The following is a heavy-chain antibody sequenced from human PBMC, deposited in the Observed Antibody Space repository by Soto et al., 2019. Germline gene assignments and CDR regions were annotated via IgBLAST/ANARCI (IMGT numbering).Heavy chain of an antibody. V-gene: IGHV4-59*01. D-gene: IGHD3-10*01. CDR2: IYYSGST. CDR1: GGSISSYY. J-gene: IGHJ4*02. Sequence: SETLSLTCTVSGGSISSYYWSWIRQPPGKGLEWIGYIYYSGSTNYNPSLKSRVTISVDTSKNQFSLKLSSVTAADTAVYYCARGAMVRGFDYWGQGTLVTVSS. CDR3: ARGAMVRGFDY.